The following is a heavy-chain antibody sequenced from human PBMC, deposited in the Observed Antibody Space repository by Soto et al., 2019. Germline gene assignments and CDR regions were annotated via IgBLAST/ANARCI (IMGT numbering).Heavy chain of an antibody. CDR2: IYYSGST. CDR1: GGSISSGGYY. CDR3: ARGPGTMAKIDY. D-gene: IGHD3-10*01. Sequence: QVQLQESGPGLVKPSQTLSLTCTVSGGSISSGGYYWSWIRQHPGKGLEWIGYIYYSGSTYYNPSLKSRVXIXVHXSKNQFSLKLSSVTAADTAVYYCARGPGTMAKIDYWGQGTLVTVSS. J-gene: IGHJ4*02. V-gene: IGHV4-31*03.